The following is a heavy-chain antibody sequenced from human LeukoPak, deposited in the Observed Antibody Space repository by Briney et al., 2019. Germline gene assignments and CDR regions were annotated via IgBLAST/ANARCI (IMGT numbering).Heavy chain of an antibody. CDR3: ARDLSGIAVAGAFDP. J-gene: IGHJ5*02. V-gene: IGHV1-2*02. Sequence: ASVKDSRKSSLYTFTGYYMHWVRQAPGRGLEGMGWSNPNSGGTNYAQKFQGSVTMTRDTSISTAYMELSRLRSDDTVVYYCARDLSGIAVAGAFDPWGQGTLVTVSS. CDR1: LYTFTGYY. CDR2: SNPNSGGT. D-gene: IGHD6-19*01.